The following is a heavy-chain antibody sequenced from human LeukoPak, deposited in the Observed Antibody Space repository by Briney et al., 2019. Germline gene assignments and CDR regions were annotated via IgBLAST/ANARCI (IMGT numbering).Heavy chain of an antibody. D-gene: IGHD1-26*01. J-gene: IGHJ4*02. CDR3: ARSGSGSYYY. CDR2: INPNSGGT. V-gene: IGHV1-2*06. Sequence: ASVEVSCKASGYTFTGYYMHWVRQAPGQGLGWMGRINPNSGGTNYAQKFQGRVTMTRDTSISTAYMELSRLRSDDTAVYYCARSGSGSYYYWGQGTLVTVSS. CDR1: GYTFTGYY.